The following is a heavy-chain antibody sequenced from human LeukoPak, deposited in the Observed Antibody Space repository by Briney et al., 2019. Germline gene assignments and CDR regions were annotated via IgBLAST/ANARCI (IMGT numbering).Heavy chain of an antibody. CDR2: ISYDGSSQ. V-gene: IGHV3-30*02. J-gene: IGHJ6*03. CDR3: AKERRGFYMDA. CDR1: GFTFSNYA. Sequence: PGGSLRLSCAASGFTFSNYAMHWARQAPGKGLEWVTLISYDGSSQYYADSVKGRFTISRDSSKNTLYLQMNSLRAEDTAVYYCAKERRGFYMDAWGTGTTVTISS.